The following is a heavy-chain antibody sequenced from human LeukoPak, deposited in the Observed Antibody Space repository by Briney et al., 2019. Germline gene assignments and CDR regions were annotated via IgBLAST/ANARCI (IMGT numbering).Heavy chain of an antibody. CDR3: AKGRGYLLGFTRAGDY. V-gene: IGHV3-64*02. CDR2: ITSDGVGT. D-gene: IGHD3-22*01. J-gene: IGHJ4*02. CDR1: GFNFGIYI. Sequence: GGSLRLSCAASGFNFGIYIMHWVRQAQGKGWEYVSAITSDGVGTYYADSVKGRFIISRDNSKNTLYLQMGSLRAEDTAAYYCAKGRGYLLGFTRAGDYWGQGTLVTVSS.